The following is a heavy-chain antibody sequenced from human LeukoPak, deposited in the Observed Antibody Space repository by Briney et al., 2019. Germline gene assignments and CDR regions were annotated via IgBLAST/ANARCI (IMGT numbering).Heavy chain of an antibody. J-gene: IGHJ3*02. CDR1: GGTFSSYA. V-gene: IGHV1-69*13. CDR3: ARGRWEPGHDARADAFDI. D-gene: IGHD1-26*01. Sequence: GASVTVSCTASGGTFSSYAISWVRQAPGQGLEWMGGIIPIFGTANYAQKFQGRVTITADESTSTAYMELSSLRSEDTAVYYCARGRWEPGHDARADAFDIWGQGTMVTVSS. CDR2: IIPIFGTA.